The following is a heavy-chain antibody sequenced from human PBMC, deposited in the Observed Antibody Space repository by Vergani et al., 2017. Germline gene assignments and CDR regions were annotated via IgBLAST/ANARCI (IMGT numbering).Heavy chain of an antibody. Sequence: EVQLVESGGGLVQPGGSLKLSCAASGFTFSGSAMHWVHQASGKGLEWVGRIRSKANSYATAYAASVKGRFTISRNDSKNTAYLQMNSLKTEDTAVYYCTSIDVKRARLWFGENYFDYWGQGTLVTVSS. J-gene: IGHJ4*02. CDR2: IRSKANSYAT. CDR1: GFTFSGSA. D-gene: IGHD3-10*01. CDR3: TSIDVKRARLWFGENYFDY. V-gene: IGHV3-73*01.